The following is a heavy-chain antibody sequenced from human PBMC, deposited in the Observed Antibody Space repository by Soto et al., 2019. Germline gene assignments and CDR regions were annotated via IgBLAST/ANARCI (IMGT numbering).Heavy chain of an antibody. J-gene: IGHJ4*02. CDR3: EKDFQGN. V-gene: IGHV3-7*01. CDR2: IKQDGSEK. D-gene: IGHD3-10*01. Sequence: VGSLRLSCASSVITFSSHWMGWVRHSPGKGLEWVANIKQDGSEKYYVDSVKGRFTISRDNAKNSLYLQMNSLRAEDTAVYYCEKDFQGNWGQGTLVTVSS. CDR1: VITFSSHW.